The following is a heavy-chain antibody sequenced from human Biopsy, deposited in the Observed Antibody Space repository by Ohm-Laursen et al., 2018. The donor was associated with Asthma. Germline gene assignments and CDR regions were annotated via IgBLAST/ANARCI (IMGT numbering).Heavy chain of an antibody. CDR3: ARTFHFWSPYHAEHYQL. J-gene: IGHJ1*01. Sequence: SLRLSCAASGFTFGDYWMSWVRQVPGRGLEWVANIKHDGSENNHVDSLKGRFTISRDNAKNSLYLQMNSLRAEDTAVYYCARTFHFWSPYHAEHYQLRGQGTLVPVSS. V-gene: IGHV3-7*01. CDR1: GFTFGDYW. CDR2: IKHDGSEN. D-gene: IGHD3-3*02.